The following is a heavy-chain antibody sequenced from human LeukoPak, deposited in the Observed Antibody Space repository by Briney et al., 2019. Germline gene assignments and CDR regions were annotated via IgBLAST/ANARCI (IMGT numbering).Heavy chain of an antibody. CDR1: GGSISSYS. Sequence: SETLSLTCTVSGGSISSYSWSWIRQPAGKGLEWIGRIYTSGSTNYNPSLKSRVTMSVDTSKNQFSLKLSSVTAADTAVYYCARGDYYGSRFDPWGQGTLVTVSS. J-gene: IGHJ5*02. V-gene: IGHV4-4*07. D-gene: IGHD3-10*01. CDR3: ARGDYYGSRFDP. CDR2: IYTSGST.